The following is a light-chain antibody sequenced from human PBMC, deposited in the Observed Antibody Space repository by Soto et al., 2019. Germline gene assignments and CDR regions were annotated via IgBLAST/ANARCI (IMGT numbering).Light chain of an antibody. CDR3: QQYNSSPT. J-gene: IGKJ1*01. V-gene: IGKV1-5*03. CDR1: QSISSW. CDR2: KAS. Sequence: DIQMTQSPSTLSASVGDRVTITCRASQSISSWLAWYQQKPGKAPKLLIYKASSLESGVPSRFSCSGSGTEFTLTISSLHPDDFATYYCQQYNSSPTFGQGTKVEIK.